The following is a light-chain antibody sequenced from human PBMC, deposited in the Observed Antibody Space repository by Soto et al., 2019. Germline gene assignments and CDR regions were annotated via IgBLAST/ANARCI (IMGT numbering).Light chain of an antibody. V-gene: IGKV1-16*01. J-gene: IGKJ4*01. Sequence: DIQMTQSPSSLPASVGDRVTITCRASQGINTNLAWFQHRPGKAPKSLIYAASKLQSGVPSRFSGSGSGTDFTLTISRLQPEDFATYYCQQYKDYPLTFGGGTKVEIK. CDR1: QGINTN. CDR3: QQYKDYPLT. CDR2: AAS.